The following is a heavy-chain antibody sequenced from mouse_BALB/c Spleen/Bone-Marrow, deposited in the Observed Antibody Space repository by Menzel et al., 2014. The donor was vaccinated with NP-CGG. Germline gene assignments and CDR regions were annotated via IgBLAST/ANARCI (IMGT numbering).Heavy chain of an antibody. J-gene: IGHJ4*01. CDR1: GFSLXSYG. Sequence: VKLQESGPGLVQPSQSLSITCTVSGFSLXSYGVHWVRQSPGKGLEWLGVIWSGGSTDYNAAFISRLSISKDNSKSQVFFKMNSLQANDTAIYYCARNSHYYGYYYAMDYWGQGTSVTVSS. CDR2: IWSGGST. V-gene: IGHV2-2*02. D-gene: IGHD1-2*01. CDR3: ARNSHYYGYYYAMDY.